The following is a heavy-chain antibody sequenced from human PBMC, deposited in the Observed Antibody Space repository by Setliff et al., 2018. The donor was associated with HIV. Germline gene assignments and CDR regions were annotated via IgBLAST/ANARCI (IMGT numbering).Heavy chain of an antibody. CDR3: AREIRTIEGGALDI. Sequence: GESLKISCRGSGYTFTNYWIGWVRQMPGRGLEWMGNIYPGDSETRYSPSFHGQVTFSADTTVDTAYLQWNTLKSSDTAMYYCAREIRTIEGGALDIWGQGTSVTVSS. CDR2: IYPGDSET. J-gene: IGHJ3*02. CDR1: GYTFTNYW. V-gene: IGHV5-51*01. D-gene: IGHD3-16*01.